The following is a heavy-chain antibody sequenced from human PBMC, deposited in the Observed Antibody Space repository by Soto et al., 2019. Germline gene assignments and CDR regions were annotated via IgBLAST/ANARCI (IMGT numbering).Heavy chain of an antibody. J-gene: IGHJ6*04. CDR1: GFAFDIYW. D-gene: IGHD2-8*01. CDR2: TXQDGREQ. V-gene: IGHV3-7*01. CDR3: LTKPVDV. Sequence: XXSLRLSCAASGFAFDIYWMSWVRQAPGKGVEXVASTXQDGREQHSVXXVKGRFTXXTDKDKKSLYLQVKSLRADDTAVYYCLTKPVDVWGKGTTVTVSS.